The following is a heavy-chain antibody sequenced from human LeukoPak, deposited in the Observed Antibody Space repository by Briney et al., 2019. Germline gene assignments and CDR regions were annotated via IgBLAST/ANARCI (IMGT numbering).Heavy chain of an antibody. CDR3: ARSGYSSGWAFDI. J-gene: IGHJ3*02. CDR1: GYTFTGYY. D-gene: IGHD6-19*01. Sequence: GASVKVSCKASGYTFTGYYMHWVRQAPGQGLEWMGWINPNSGGTNHAQKFQGWVTMTRDTSISTLYMELSRLTSDDTAVYYCARSGYSSGWAFDIWGQGTMVTVSS. V-gene: IGHV1-2*04. CDR2: INPNSGGT.